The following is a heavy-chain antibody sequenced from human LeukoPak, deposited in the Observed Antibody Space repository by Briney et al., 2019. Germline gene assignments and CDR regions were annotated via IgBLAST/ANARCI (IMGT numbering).Heavy chain of an antibody. D-gene: IGHD2/OR15-2a*01. Sequence: SQTLSLTCAISGDSVSSNSAAWNWIRQSPSRGLEWLGRTYYRSKWYNDYAVSMKGRITIKPDTSKNQFSLQLISVTPEDTAVYHCARGRISFYGMDVWGQGTTVTV. CDR3: ARGRISFYGMDV. CDR2: TYYRSKWYN. V-gene: IGHV6-1*01. J-gene: IGHJ6*02. CDR1: GDSVSSNSAA.